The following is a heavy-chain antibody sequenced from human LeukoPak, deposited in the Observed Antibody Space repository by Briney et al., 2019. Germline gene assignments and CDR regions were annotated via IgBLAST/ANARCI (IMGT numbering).Heavy chain of an antibody. J-gene: IGHJ4*02. V-gene: IGHV3-66*01. Sequence: GGSLRLSCVVSGFTVTSNCMSWVRQAPGKGLEWVSVIYSGGTTNYADSVKGRFTVYRDNSKNTLYLQMNSLRAEDTAVYYCASKLTSGYWGQGTLVTVSS. CDR2: IYSGGTT. D-gene: IGHD4-17*01. CDR3: ASKLTSGY. CDR1: GFTVTSNC.